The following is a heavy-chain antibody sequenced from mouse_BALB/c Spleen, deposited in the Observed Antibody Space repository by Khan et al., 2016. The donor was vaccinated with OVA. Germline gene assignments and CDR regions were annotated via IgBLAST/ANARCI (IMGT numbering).Heavy chain of an antibody. Sequence: EVQLQESGPGLVKPSQSLSLTCTVTGYSITSDYAWDWIRQFPGNKLEWMGYISYGGSTSYNPSLKSRISINRDTSKNQFFLQLNSVTTEDTATYYCARKNYSGYAMDYWGQGTSVTVSS. D-gene: IGHD1-1*01. CDR1: GYSITSDYA. J-gene: IGHJ4*01. CDR2: ISYGGST. CDR3: ARKNYSGYAMDY. V-gene: IGHV3-2*02.